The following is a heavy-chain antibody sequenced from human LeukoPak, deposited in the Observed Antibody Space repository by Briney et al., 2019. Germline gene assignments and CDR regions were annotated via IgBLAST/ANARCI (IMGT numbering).Heavy chain of an antibody. CDR2: ISGSGGST. Sequence: PGGSLRLSCAASGFTFSSYEMNWVRQAPGKGLEWVSAISGSGGSTYYADSVKGRFTISRDNSKNTLYLQMNSLRAEDTAVYYCAKDPKIPQQPLDYWGQGTLVTVSS. D-gene: IGHD6-13*01. J-gene: IGHJ4*02. CDR3: AKDPKIPQQPLDY. CDR1: GFTFSSYE. V-gene: IGHV3-23*01.